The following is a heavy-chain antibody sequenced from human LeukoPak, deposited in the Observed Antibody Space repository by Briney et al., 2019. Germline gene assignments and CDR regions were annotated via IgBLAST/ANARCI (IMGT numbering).Heavy chain of an antibody. V-gene: IGHV3-74*01. Sequence: GGSLRLSCAASGFTFRKYWLHWVRQAPGKGLVWVSRINPNDESTSYADSVKGRFTISRDNAKSTLYLQMNSLRAEDTAVYYCLTVVETTIDAFDIWGQGTMVTVSS. D-gene: IGHD1-26*01. J-gene: IGHJ3*02. CDR3: LTVVETTIDAFDI. CDR1: GFTFRKYW. CDR2: INPNDEST.